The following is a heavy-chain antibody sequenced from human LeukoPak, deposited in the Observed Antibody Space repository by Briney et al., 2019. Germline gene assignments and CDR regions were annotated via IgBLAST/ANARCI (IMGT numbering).Heavy chain of an antibody. CDR2: ISSSSSYI. J-gene: IGHJ4*02. V-gene: IGHV3-21*01. CDR3: ARERDYYDSSGYYYGWDY. Sequence: GGSLRLPCAASGFTFSSYSMNWVRQAPGKGLEWVSSISSSSSYIYYADSVKGRFTISRDNAKNSLYLQMNSLRAEDTAVYYCARERDYYDSSGYYYGWDYWGQGTLVTVSS. D-gene: IGHD3-22*01. CDR1: GFTFSSYS.